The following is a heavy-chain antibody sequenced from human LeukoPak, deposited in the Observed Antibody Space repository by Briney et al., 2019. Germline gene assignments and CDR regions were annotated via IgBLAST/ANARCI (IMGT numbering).Heavy chain of an antibody. CDR2: IKSKTDGGTT. V-gene: IGHV3-15*01. CDR1: GFTFSNAG. D-gene: IGHD2-2*01. CDR3: TTGVVVVPALGAFDI. Sequence: PGGSLRLSCAASGFTFSNAGMSWVRQAPGKGLEWVGRIKSKTDGGTTDYAAPVKGRFTISRDDSKNTLYLQMNSLKTEDTAVYYCTTGVVVVPALGAFDIWGQGTMVTVSS. J-gene: IGHJ3*02.